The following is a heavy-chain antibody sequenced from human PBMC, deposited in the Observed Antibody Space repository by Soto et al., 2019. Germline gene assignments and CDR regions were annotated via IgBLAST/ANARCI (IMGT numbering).Heavy chain of an antibody. J-gene: IGHJ4*02. D-gene: IGHD4-17*01. V-gene: IGHV4-39*01. CDR2: IYYSGST. CDR1: GGSISSSSYH. Sequence: SETLSLTCAVSGGSISSSSYHWGWIRQPPGKGLEWIGSIYYSGSTYYNPSLKSRVTISVDTSKNQFSLKLSSVTAADTAVYYCARTHDYGDYYFDYWGQGTLVTVSS. CDR3: ARTHDYGDYYFDY.